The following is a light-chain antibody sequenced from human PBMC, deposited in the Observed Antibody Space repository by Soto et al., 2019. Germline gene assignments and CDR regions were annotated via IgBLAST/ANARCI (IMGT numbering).Light chain of an antibody. J-gene: IGLJ2*01. CDR3: CSYADSRTFLV. V-gene: IGLV2-23*03. Sequence: QSALTQPASVSGSPGQSITISCTGTSSDVGSYNLVSWYQQHPGKAPKLMIYEGSKRPSGVSNRFSGSKSGNTASLTISGLQAADEADDYCCSYADSRTFLVFGGGTKLTVL. CDR1: SSDVGSYNL. CDR2: EGS.